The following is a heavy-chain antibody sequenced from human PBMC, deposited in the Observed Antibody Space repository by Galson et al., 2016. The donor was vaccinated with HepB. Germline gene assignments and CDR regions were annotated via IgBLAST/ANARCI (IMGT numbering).Heavy chain of an antibody. CDR2: ISSGAI. Sequence: SLRLSCAASGFTFSSYSMNWVRQAPGKGLEWVSYISSGAIYYSDSVKGRFTISRDNAKNSLYLQMNSLRAEDTAVYYCARDRSSGSGSFGYWGQGTLVTVSS. D-gene: IGHD3-10*01. CDR3: ARDRSSGSGSFGY. J-gene: IGHJ4*02. CDR1: GFTFSSYS. V-gene: IGHV3-48*04.